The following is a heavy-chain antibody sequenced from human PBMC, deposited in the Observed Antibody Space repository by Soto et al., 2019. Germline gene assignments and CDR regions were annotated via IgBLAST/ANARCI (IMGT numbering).Heavy chain of an antibody. Sequence: SETLSLTCAVYGGSFSGYYWSWIRQPPGKGLEWIGEINHSGSTNYNPSLKSRVTISVDRSKNQFSLKLSSVTAADTAVYYCARVGYCSGGSCHLFDYWGQGTLVTVSS. CDR3: ARVGYCSGGSCHLFDY. CDR2: INHSGST. V-gene: IGHV4-34*01. D-gene: IGHD2-15*01. CDR1: GGSFSGYY. J-gene: IGHJ4*02.